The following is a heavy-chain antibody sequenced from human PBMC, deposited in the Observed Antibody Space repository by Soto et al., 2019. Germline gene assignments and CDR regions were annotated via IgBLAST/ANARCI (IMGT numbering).Heavy chain of an antibody. CDR2: MNPNSGNT. D-gene: IGHD2-15*01. J-gene: IGHJ6*03. CDR1: GYTFTSYD. CDR3: ASWIGGCSGGSCYHRSYYYYYMDV. V-gene: IGHV1-8*01. Sequence: ASVKVSCKASGYTFTSYDINWARQATGQGLEWMGWMNPNSGNTGYAQKFQGRVTMTRNTSISTAYMELSSLRSEDTAVYYCASWIGGCSGGSCYHRSYYYYYMDVWGKGTTVTVSS.